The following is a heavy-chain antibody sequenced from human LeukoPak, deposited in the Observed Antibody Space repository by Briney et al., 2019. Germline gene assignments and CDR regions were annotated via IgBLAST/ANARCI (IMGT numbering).Heavy chain of an antibody. J-gene: IGHJ4*02. CDR1: GFTFSSYG. Sequence: GGSLRLSCTASGFTFSSYGMGWVRQAPGKGPEWVSAITNSGDNTYFADSMKGRFSISRDNSKNTLYLQMDSLRADDTAVYYCAKDARRSSGWYYFDYWGQGSLVTVSS. V-gene: IGHV3-23*01. D-gene: IGHD6-19*01. CDR2: ITNSGDNT. CDR3: AKDARRSSGWYYFDY.